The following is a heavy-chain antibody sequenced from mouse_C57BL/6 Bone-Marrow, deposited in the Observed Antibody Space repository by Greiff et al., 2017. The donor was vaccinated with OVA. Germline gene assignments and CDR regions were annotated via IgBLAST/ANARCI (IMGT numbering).Heavy chain of an antibody. Sequence: QVQLKESGPGLVAPSPSLSITCTVSGFSLTSYGVDWVRQPPGKGLEWLGVIWGGGSTNYNSALMSRLGISTDNSKSEDILKMNSLQTDDTAMYYCAKRQIRHCYGSLYAMDYWGQGTSVTVSA. CDR2: IWGGGST. V-gene: IGHV2-9*01. CDR1: GFSLTSYG. CDR3: AKRQIRHCYGSLYAMDY. J-gene: IGHJ4*01. D-gene: IGHD1-1*01.